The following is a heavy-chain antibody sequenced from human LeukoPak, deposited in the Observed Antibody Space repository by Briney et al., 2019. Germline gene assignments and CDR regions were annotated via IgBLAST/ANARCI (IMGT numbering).Heavy chain of an antibody. Sequence: GGSLRLSCAASGITFSSYWMHWVRQIPGKGLMWVSRIESNGLTLYADSVRDRFTISRDNGKNSLYLQMNSLRAEDTAVYYCVRYYTRHSWYFDLWGRGTLVTVSS. CDR2: IESNGLT. V-gene: IGHV3-74*01. CDR3: VRYYTRHSWYFDL. CDR1: GITFSSYW. D-gene: IGHD3-10*01. J-gene: IGHJ2*01.